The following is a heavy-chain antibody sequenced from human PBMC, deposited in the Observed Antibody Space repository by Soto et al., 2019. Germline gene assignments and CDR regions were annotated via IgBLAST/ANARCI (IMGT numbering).Heavy chain of an antibody. CDR1: GGTFSSYA. D-gene: IGHD3-10*01. CDR2: IIPICGTA. CDR3: ARVGVTMVRGVITYYYYYGMDV. V-gene: IGHV1-69*01. J-gene: IGHJ6*02. Sequence: QVQLVQSGAEVKKPGSSVKVSCKASGGTFSSYAISWVRQAPGQGLEWMGGIIPICGTANYAQKFQGRVTITADESTSTAYMELSSLRSEDTAVYYCARVGVTMVRGVITYYYYYGMDVWGQGTTVNVSS.